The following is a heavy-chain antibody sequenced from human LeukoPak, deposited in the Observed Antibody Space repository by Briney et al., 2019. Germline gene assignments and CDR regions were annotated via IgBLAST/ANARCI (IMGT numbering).Heavy chain of an antibody. CDR2: INHSGST. V-gene: IGHV4-34*01. CDR3: ARAAYDSSGYYPH. J-gene: IGHJ4*02. Sequence: PSETLSLTCAVYGGSFSGYYWSWIRQPPGKGLEWIGEINHSGSTNYNPSLKSRVTISVDTSKNQFSLKLSSVTAADAAVYYCARAAYDSSGYYPHWGQGTLVTVSS. CDR1: GGSFSGYY. D-gene: IGHD3-22*01.